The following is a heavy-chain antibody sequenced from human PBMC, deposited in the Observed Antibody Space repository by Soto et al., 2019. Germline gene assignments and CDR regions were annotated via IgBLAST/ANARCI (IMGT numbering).Heavy chain of an antibody. CDR2: ITETGGDA. CDR3: ARGSKDSYPGSRIFDF. V-gene: IGHV3-23*01. CDR1: GITCGSRA. D-gene: IGHD3-10*01. Sequence: VQVLEAGGDWIQPGGSLRLSCVASGITCGSRAMSWVRQAPGEGREWGSTITETGGDAKYADSVRGRFTISRDNSKKTLYLQMSSLSADASAVYFCARGSKDSYPGSRIFDFWGRGTLVTVSS. J-gene: IGHJ4*02.